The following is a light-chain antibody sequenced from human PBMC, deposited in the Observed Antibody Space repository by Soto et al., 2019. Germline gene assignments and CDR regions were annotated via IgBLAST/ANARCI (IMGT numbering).Light chain of an antibody. CDR1: RSDVGGYNY. J-gene: IGLJ2*01. Sequence: QSALTQPASVSGSPGQSLTISCTGTRSDVGGYNYVSWYQQHPGKAPKLIIYDVTNRPSGVSDRFSGSKSVNTASLTISGLQSEDEAHYYCSSYTTSSTVIFGGGTKLTVL. CDR3: SSYTTSSTVI. CDR2: DVT. V-gene: IGLV2-14*03.